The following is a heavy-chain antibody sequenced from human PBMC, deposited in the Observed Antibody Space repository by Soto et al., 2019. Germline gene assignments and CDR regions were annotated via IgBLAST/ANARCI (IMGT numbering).Heavy chain of an antibody. CDR1: GGSISSSNYY. CDR3: ASSNIAATGFYYYGMDV. J-gene: IGHJ6*02. D-gene: IGHD6-13*01. V-gene: IGHV4-39*07. Sequence: SETLSLTCTVSGGSISSSNYYWGWIRQPPEKGLEWIGSIYYSGSTYHKPPLKSRVTISKDTSKNQFSLRLSSVTAADTVVYYCASSNIAATGFYYYGMDVWGRGTTVTVSS. CDR2: IYYSGST.